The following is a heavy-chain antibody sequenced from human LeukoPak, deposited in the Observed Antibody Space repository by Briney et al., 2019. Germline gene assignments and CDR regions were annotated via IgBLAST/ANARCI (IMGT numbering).Heavy chain of an antibody. D-gene: IGHD3-9*01. CDR1: GFTFGDYA. V-gene: IGHV3-49*04. CDR3: TSAYYDILTGYLDY. Sequence: GGSLRLSCTASGFTFGDYAMSWVRQAPGKGLEWVGFIRSKTYGGTTEYAASVEGRFTISRDDSKSIAYLQMNSLKTEDTAVYYCTSAYYDILTGYLDYWGQGTLVTASS. J-gene: IGHJ4*02. CDR2: IRSKTYGGTT.